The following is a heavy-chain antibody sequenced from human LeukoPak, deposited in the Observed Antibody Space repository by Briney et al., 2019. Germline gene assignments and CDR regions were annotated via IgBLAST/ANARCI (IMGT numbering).Heavy chain of an antibody. CDR3: RKEYGDSGFLGQGRGYFDG. D-gene: IGHD1-26*01. CDR2: ILVTGSST. CDR1: GFTFSSYA. J-gene: IGHJ4*02. Sequence: AGGSLRLSCGASGFTFSSYAMAWVRQAPGKGLEGVSAILVTGSSTYYADSVKGRFTISRDNSKSQLSLQMNSLRAEDPPIYSCRKEYGDSGFLGQGRGYFDGGGQGTLVTPSS. V-gene: IGHV3-23*01.